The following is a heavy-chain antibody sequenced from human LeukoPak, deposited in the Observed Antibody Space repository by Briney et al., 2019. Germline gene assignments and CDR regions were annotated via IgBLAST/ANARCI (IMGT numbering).Heavy chain of an antibody. CDR3: ARVSDSTPDEGS. Sequence: GVSLRLSCAAYVFTLSSYIMNWVRQAPGKGLEWVSSISQSGSHKYYADSVKGRFTISRDNAKNSVSLQMNSLRAEDTAVYYCARVSDSTPDEGSWGQGTLVTVSS. CDR2: ISQSGSHK. D-gene: IGHD3-22*01. V-gene: IGHV3-21*01. J-gene: IGHJ5*01. CDR1: VFTLSSYI.